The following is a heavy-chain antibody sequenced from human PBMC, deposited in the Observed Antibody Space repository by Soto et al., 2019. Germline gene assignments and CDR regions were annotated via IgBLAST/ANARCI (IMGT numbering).Heavy chain of an antibody. CDR1: GGSISSGGYY. V-gene: IGHV4-31*03. CDR2: IYYSGST. Sequence: SETLSLTCTVSGGSISSGGYYWSWIRQHPGKGLEWIGYIYYSGSTYYNPSLKSRVTISVDTSKNQFSLKLSSVTAADTAVYYCASHYDSSGYHLDYWGQGTLVTVSS. D-gene: IGHD3-22*01. CDR3: ASHYDSSGYHLDY. J-gene: IGHJ4*02.